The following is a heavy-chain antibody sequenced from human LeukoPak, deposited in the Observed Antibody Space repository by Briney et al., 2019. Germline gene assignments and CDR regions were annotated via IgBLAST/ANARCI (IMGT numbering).Heavy chain of an antibody. CDR2: MNPNSGNT. V-gene: IGHV1-8*02. D-gene: IGHD3-3*02. CDR1: GYTFTSYY. J-gene: IGHJ6*02. CDR3: ARSKHFWSGYSTAYYYYYYGMDV. Sequence: ASVKVSCKASGYTFTSYYMHWVRQATGQGLEWMGGMNPNSGNTGYAQKFQGRVTMTRNTSISTAYMELSSLRSEDTAVYYCARSKHFWSGYSTAYYYYYYGMDVWGQGTTVTVSS.